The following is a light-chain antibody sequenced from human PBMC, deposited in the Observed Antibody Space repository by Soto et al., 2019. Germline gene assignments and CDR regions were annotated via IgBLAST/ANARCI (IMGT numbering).Light chain of an antibody. J-gene: IGLJ1*01. V-gene: IGLV2-8*01. Sequence: QSALTQPPSASGSPGQSVTISCTGSSNDVGFYNYVSWYQHHPGKAPKLMIYEVTKRPSGVPDRFSGSKSGNTASLTVSGLQAEDEADYYCSSFAGSSGYVFGTGTQLTVL. CDR1: SNDVGFYNY. CDR3: SSFAGSSGYV. CDR2: EVT.